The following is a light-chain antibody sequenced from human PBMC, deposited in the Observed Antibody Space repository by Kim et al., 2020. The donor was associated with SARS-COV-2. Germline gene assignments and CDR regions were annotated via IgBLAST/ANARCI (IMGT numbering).Light chain of an antibody. Sequence: QSALTQPASVSGSLGQSISISCTGTSSDVGAYNYVSWYQQHPGKAPKLIIYDVNARPSGVSNRFSGSKSGNTASLAISGLQTEDEADYYCSSHATGIGYVFGTGTKVTVL. J-gene: IGLJ1*01. CDR3: SSHATGIGYV. CDR1: SSDVGAYNY. CDR2: DVN. V-gene: IGLV2-14*03.